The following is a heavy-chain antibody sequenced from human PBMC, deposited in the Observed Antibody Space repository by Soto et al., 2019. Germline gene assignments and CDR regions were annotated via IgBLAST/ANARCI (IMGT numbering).Heavy chain of an antibody. J-gene: IGHJ5*02. CDR2: IKQDGSEK. Sequence: GGSLRLSCAASGFTFSSYWMSWVRQAPGKGLEWVANIKQDGSEKYYVDSVKGRFTISRDNAKNSLYLQMNSLRAEDTAVYYCARPRLDDFWSAWFDPWGQGTLVTVSS. CDR1: GFTFSSYW. D-gene: IGHD3-3*01. V-gene: IGHV3-7*01. CDR3: ARPRLDDFWSAWFDP.